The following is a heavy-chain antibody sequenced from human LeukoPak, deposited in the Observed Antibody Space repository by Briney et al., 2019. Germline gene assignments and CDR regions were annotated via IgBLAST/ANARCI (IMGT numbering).Heavy chain of an antibody. CDR2: MIPIFDTA. J-gene: IGHJ6*03. CDR1: GGTLSSYA. CDR3: ARSIAVAGTDYYYYMDV. V-gene: IGHV1-69*05. D-gene: IGHD6-19*01. Sequence: GASVKVSCTASGGTLSSYAISWGRQSPGQRLEWMGGMIPIFDTANYAQNFQCRVTITTDESTSTAYMELSSLRSEDTAVYYCARSIAVAGTDYYYYMDVWGKGTTVTVSS.